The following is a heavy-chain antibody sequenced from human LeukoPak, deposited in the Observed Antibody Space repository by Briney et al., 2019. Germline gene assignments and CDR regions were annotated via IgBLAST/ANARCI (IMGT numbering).Heavy chain of an antibody. Sequence: GGSLRLSCAASGFTFSIYWMTWVRQAPGKGLEWVANIKQDGSEKYYVDSLKGRFTISRDNAKNSLYLQMNSLGAEDTAVYYCARVFGSSWYSGYYYGMDVWGQGTTVTVSS. CDR2: IKQDGSEK. CDR3: ARVFGSSWYSGYYYGMDV. D-gene: IGHD6-13*01. V-gene: IGHV3-7*01. J-gene: IGHJ6*02. CDR1: GFTFSIYW.